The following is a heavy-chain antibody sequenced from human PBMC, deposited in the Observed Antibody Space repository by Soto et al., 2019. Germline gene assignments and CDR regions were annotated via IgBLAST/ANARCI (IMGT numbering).Heavy chain of an antibody. D-gene: IGHD2-21*01. CDR3: ARLKIRAYPDY. CDR1: GGSFSGYY. J-gene: IGHJ4*02. Sequence: PSETLSLTCAVYGGSFSGYYWSWIRQPPGKGPEWIGEINYSGSTYYNPSLKSRVTISVDTSKNQFSLKLSSVTAADTAVYYCARLKIRAYPDYWGQGTLVTVSS. CDR2: INYSGST. V-gene: IGHV4-34*01.